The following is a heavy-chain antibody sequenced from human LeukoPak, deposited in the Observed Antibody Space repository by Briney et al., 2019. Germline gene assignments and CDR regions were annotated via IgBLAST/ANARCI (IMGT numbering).Heavy chain of an antibody. D-gene: IGHD6-13*01. CDR3: ARRRAEGGSNGHYNWFDP. CDR2: IYYSGRT. Sequence: PETLSLTCTVSGDSINDYYWGWIRQPPGKGLEWIGYIYYSGRTKYNPSLQSRVTISVDTSKNQFSLKPSSVTAADTAVYYCARRRAEGGSNGHYNWFDPWGQGTLVTVSS. J-gene: IGHJ5*02. V-gene: IGHV4-59*08. CDR1: GDSINDYY.